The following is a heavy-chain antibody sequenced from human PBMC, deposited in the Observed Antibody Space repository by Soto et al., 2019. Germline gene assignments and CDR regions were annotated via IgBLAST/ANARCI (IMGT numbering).Heavy chain of an antibody. CDR1: GYTLTELS. V-gene: IGHV1-24*01. CDR2: FDPEDGET. J-gene: IGHJ5*02. CDR3: ATLSRGVIITDWLDP. Sequence: ASVKVSCKVSGYTLTELSMHWVRQAPGKGLEWMGGFDPEDGETIYAQKFQGRVTMTEDTSTDTAYMELSSLRSEDTAVYYCATLSRGVIITDWLDPWGQGPLVTVSS. D-gene: IGHD3-10*01.